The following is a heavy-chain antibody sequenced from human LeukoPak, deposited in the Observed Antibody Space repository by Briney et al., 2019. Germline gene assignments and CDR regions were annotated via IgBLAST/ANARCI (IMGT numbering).Heavy chain of an antibody. CDR2: IYHSGRT. D-gene: IGHD6-19*01. CDR1: GGSFSGYS. V-gene: IGHV4-34*01. Sequence: SETLSLTCAVYGGSFSGYSWSWIRQPPGKGLEWIGYIYHSGRTFYNPSLKSRVTISVDTSKNQISLEVTSVTAADTAVYYCARAPTVAAHFDYWGQGTLVTVSS. CDR3: ARAPTVAAHFDY. J-gene: IGHJ4*02.